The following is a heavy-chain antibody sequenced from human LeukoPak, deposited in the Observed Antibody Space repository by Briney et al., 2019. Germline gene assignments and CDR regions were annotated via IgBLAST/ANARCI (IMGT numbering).Heavy chain of an antibody. J-gene: IGHJ6*02. V-gene: IGHV1-46*01. D-gene: IGHD3-10*01. CDR3: ARDEEGWFGESYGMDV. CDR2: INPSGGST. Sequence: ASVKVSCKASGYTFTSYYMHWVRQAPGQGLEWMGIINPSGGSTSYAQKFQGRVTMTRDTSTSTVYMELSSLRSEDTAVYYCARDEEGWFGESYGMDVWGQGTTVTDSS. CDR1: GYTFTSYY.